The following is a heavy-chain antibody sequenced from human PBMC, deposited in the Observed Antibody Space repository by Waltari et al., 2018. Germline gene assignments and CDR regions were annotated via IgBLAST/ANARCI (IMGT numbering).Heavy chain of an antibody. V-gene: IGHV1-2*02. D-gene: IGHD5-18*01. J-gene: IGHJ4*02. CDR2: INPNSGGT. CDR3: ARVWGYSYGRFDY. Sequence: QVQLVQSGAEVKKPGASVTVSCTASGYTFTGYYMHWVRKAPGQGLEWMGWINPNSGGTNYAQKFQGRVTMTRDTSISTAYMELSRLRSDDTAVYYCARVWGYSYGRFDYWGQGTLVTVSS. CDR1: GYTFTGYY.